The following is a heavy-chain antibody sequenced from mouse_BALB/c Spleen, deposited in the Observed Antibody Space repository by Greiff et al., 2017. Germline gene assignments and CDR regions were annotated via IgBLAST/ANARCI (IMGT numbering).Heavy chain of an antibody. J-gene: IGHJ3*01. V-gene: IGHV5-6-5*01. Sequence: DVKLVESGGGLVKPGGSLKLSCAASGFTFSSYAMSWVRQTPEKRLEWVASISSGGSTYYPDSVKGRFTISRDNARNILYLQMSSLRSEDTAMYYCARGTGGNQAWFAYWGQGTLVTVSA. CDR1: GFTFSSYA. CDR3: ARGTGGNQAWFAY. CDR2: ISSGGST.